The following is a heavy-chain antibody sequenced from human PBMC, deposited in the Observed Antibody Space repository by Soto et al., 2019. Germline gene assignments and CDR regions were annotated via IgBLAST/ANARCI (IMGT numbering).Heavy chain of an antibody. V-gene: IGHV3-15*07. D-gene: IGHD6-19*01. Sequence: EVQLVESGGGLVKPGGSLRLSCAASGFTFSNVWMNWVRQAPGKGLEWVGRIKSKTDGGTTDYAAPVKGRFTISRDDSNNKLYLQMNSLKTEDTAVYYCTPLALKYSSGWYEFSDWGQGTLVTVSS. J-gene: IGHJ4*02. CDR1: GFTFSNVW. CDR3: TPLALKYSSGWYEFSD. CDR2: IKSKTDGGTT.